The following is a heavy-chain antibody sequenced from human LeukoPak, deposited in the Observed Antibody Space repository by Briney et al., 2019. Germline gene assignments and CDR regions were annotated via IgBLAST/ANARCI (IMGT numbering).Heavy chain of an antibody. Sequence: ASVKVSCKASGYTFTSYAMNWVRQAPGQGLEWMGWINTNTGNPTYAQGFTGRFVFSLDTSVSTAYLQISSLKAEDTAVYYCARGSSLHLGTWFDPWGQGTLVTVSS. CDR2: INTNTGNP. D-gene: IGHD3-16*02. J-gene: IGHJ5*02. V-gene: IGHV7-4-1*02. CDR3: ARGSSLHLGTWFDP. CDR1: GYTFTSYA.